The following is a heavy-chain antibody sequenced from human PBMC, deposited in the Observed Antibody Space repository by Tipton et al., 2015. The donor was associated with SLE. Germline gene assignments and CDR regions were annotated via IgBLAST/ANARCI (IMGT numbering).Heavy chain of an antibody. CDR2: IFYTGST. V-gene: IGHV4-31*02. CDR3: ARGVPTAMWSFLYYLDV. CDR1: GGSINSGGFY. D-gene: IGHD2-2*01. J-gene: IGHJ6*03. Sequence: LRLSCTVSGGSINSGGFYWTWIRQHPGKGLEWIAYIFYTGSTFYNPSLKSRVTISVDTSKNQFSLNLSSVSAADTAVYYCARGVPTAMWSFLYYLDVWGKGTTVTVSS.